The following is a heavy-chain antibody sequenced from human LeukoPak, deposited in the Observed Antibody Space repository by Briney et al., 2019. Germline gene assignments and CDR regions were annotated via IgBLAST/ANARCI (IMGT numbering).Heavy chain of an antibody. CDR2: IYYSGST. CDR3: ARLAYSYGYPRVFQH. Sequence: SETLSLTCTVSGGSIRGSSNYYWGWIRQPPGKGLECIGSIYYSGSTFYNPSLKSRVTISVDTSKNQFSLKLSSVTAADTAVYYCARLAYSYGYPRVFQHWGQGTLVTVSS. D-gene: IGHD5-18*01. V-gene: IGHV4-39*07. J-gene: IGHJ1*01. CDR1: GGSIRGSSNYY.